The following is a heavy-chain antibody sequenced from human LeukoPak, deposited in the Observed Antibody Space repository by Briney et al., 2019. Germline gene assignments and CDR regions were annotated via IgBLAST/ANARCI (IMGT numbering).Heavy chain of an antibody. D-gene: IGHD5-12*01. V-gene: IGHV3-7*01. J-gene: IGHJ4*02. Sequence: GGSLTLSCSASGFTFSSYWMSWVRQAPGKGREWGANIKQDGSEKYYVDSVKGPFTISRDNAKNSLYLQMNSLRAEDTAVYYCARDLATGDAFDIWGQGTLVTVSS. CDR1: GFTFSSYW. CDR2: IKQDGSEK. CDR3: ARDLATGDAFDI.